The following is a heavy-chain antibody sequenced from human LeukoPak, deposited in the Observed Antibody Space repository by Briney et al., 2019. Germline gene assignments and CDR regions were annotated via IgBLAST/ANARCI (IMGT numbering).Heavy chain of an antibody. CDR1: GGSISSYY. D-gene: IGHD2-2*01. J-gene: IGHJ5*02. Sequence: SETLSLTCTVSGGSISSYYWSWIRQPPGKGLEWIGYIYYSGSTNYNPSLKSRVTISVDTSKNQFSLKLSSVTAADTAVYYCARVLEDIVAVPAARGNYNWFDPWGQGTLVTVSS. CDR2: IYYSGST. CDR3: ARVLEDIVAVPAARGNYNWFDP. V-gene: IGHV4-59*01.